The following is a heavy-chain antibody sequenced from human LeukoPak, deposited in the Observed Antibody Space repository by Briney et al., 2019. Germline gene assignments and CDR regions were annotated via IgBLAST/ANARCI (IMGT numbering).Heavy chain of an antibody. CDR3: ARDYWWNYDY. J-gene: IGHJ4*02. CDR1: GFTFSDYA. CDR2: ISKDGSDK. Sequence: GRSLRLSCAASGFTFSDYAMHWVRQAPGKGLEWVAVISKDGSDKYYPGSVRGRFTISRDNSKNTIYLQTDSLRAEDTAIYYYARDYWWNYDYWGQGTLVTVSS. D-gene: IGHD1-7*01. V-gene: IGHV3-30-3*01.